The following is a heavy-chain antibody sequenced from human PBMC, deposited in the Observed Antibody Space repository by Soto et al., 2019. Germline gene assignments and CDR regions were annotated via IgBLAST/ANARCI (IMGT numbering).Heavy chain of an antibody. CDR1: GYSFTSYW. Sequence: GESLKISCKGSGYSFTSYWIGWVRQMPGKGLEWMGIIYPGDSDTRYSPSFQGQVTISADKSISTAYLQWSSLKASDTATYYCAMCYGGKQGYYYYGMDVWGQGTTVTVSS. V-gene: IGHV5-51*01. CDR3: AMCYGGKQGYYYYGMDV. D-gene: IGHD4-17*01. J-gene: IGHJ6*02. CDR2: IYPGDSDT.